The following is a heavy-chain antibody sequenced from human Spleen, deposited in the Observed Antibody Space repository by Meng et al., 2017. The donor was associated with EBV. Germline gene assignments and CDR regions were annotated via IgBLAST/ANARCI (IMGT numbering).Heavy chain of an antibody. V-gene: IGHV4-30-4*01. CDR3: ARGRREGVAPAAMLSWFDP. Sequence: QVQRQEVGPGLVKPSQTLSLTCAGSGGSIRRGGYYWSWIRQPPGKGLEWIGYIFLSGGPQYNQSLKSRVAISADTSKNQFSLKLSSVTAADTAVYYCARGRREGVAPAAMLSWFDPWGQGTLVTVSS. CDR2: IFLSGGP. CDR1: GGSIRRGGYY. J-gene: IGHJ5*02. D-gene: IGHD2-2*01.